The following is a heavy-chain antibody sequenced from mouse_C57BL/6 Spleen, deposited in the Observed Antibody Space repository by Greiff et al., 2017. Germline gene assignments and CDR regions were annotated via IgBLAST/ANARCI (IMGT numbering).Heavy chain of an antibody. CDR2: ISSGGSYT. Sequence: EVQGVVSGGDLVKPGGSLKLSCAASGFTFSSYGMSWVRQTPDKRLEWVATISSGGSYTYYPARVKGRFTISRDNAKNTLYLQMSSLKSEDTAMYYCARHRGKTGTGGSDYWGQGTTLTVSS. J-gene: IGHJ2*01. V-gene: IGHV5-6*01. CDR1: GFTFSSYG. CDR3: ARHRGKTGTGGSDY. D-gene: IGHD4-1*01.